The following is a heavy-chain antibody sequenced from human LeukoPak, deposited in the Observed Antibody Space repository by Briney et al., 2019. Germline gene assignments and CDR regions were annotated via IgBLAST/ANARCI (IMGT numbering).Heavy chain of an antibody. D-gene: IGHD4-17*01. J-gene: IGHJ6*02. Sequence: GRSLRLSCAASGFTFSSYGMHWVRQAPGKGLEWVAVISYDGSNKYYADSVKGRFTISRDNSKNTLYLQMNSLRAEDTAVYYCAKATTVTTYGMDVWGQGTTVTVSS. CDR1: GFTFSSYG. CDR3: AKATTVTTYGMDV. V-gene: IGHV3-30*18. CDR2: ISYDGSNK.